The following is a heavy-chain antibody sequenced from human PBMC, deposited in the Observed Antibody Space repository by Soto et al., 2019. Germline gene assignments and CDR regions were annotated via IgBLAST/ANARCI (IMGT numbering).Heavy chain of an antibody. CDR1: GGAINSYY. V-gene: IGHV4-4*07. Sequence: QVHLQESGPGLVKPSETLSLTCTVSGGAINSYYWTWIRQPAGKGLEWIGRIYSSGSTKYNPSLQSRVTISLDTSKNQFSLRLTSVTAADTAVYYCARGQRFSDWFDPWGQGTLVTVSS. CDR3: ARGQRFSDWFDP. CDR2: IYSSGST. D-gene: IGHD3-3*01. J-gene: IGHJ5*02.